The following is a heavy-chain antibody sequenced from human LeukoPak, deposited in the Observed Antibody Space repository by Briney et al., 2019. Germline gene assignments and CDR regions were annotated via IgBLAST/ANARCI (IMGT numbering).Heavy chain of an antibody. V-gene: IGHV4-59*12. D-gene: IGHD2-2*01. J-gene: IGHJ3*02. CDR1: GGSISSYY. CDR3: AREPVVVPAAGAFDI. Sequence: SETLSLTCTVSGGSISSYYWSWIRQPPGKGLEWIGYIYYSGSTYYNPSLKSRVTISVDTSKNQFSLKLSSVTAADTAVYYCAREPVVVPAAGAFDIWGQGTMVTVSS. CDR2: IYYSGST.